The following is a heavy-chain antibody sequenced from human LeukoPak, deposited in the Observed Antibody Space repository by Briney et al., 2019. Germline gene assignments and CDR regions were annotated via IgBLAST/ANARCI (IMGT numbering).Heavy chain of an antibody. CDR3: TAFGDSNH. V-gene: IGHV3-53*01. Sequence: PGGSLRLSCAASGFTGSNNYVSWVRQAPGMGLEWVSAIHSSGATCYADSVKGRFTISRDTSKNTLYLQISSLRAEDTAVYYCTAFGDSNHWGQGTLVTVSS. D-gene: IGHD4-17*01. CDR2: IHSSGAT. J-gene: IGHJ5*02. CDR1: GFTGSNNY.